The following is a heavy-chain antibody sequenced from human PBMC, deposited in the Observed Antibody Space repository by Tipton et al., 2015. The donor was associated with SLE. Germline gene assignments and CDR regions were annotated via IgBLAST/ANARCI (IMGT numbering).Heavy chain of an antibody. J-gene: IGHJ4*02. D-gene: IGHD3-3*01. CDR3: ARAPGYDCWSGYLPYFDY. V-gene: IGHV3-11*06. CDR2: ISSSSSYT. CDR1: GFTFSDYY. Sequence: SLRLSCAASGFTFSDYYMSXXXXXXXXXXXXXXYISSSSSYTNYADSVKGRFTISRDNAKNSLYLQMNSLRAVDTAVYYCARAPGYDCWSGYLPYFDYWGQGTLVTVTS.